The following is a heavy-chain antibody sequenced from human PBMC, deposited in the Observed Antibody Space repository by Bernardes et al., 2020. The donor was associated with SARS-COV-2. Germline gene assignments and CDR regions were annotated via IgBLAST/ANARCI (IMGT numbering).Heavy chain of an antibody. CDR2: ITISSYI. Sequence: GGSLRLSCAASGFTFSDYTMNWVRQAPGKGLDWVSSITISSYISYADSVKGRFTVSRDNDKNSLYLQMNSLGAEDTAVYYCAKLFDIRGGTGLDPWGQGTMVTVSS. CDR1: GFTFSDYT. V-gene: IGHV3-21*01. D-gene: IGHD3-9*01. CDR3: AKLFDIRGGTGLDP. J-gene: IGHJ5*02.